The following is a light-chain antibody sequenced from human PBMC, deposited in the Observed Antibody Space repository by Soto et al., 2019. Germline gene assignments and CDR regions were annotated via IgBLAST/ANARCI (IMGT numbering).Light chain of an antibody. CDR3: HQYNNWPPERYT. Sequence: EIVMTQSPATMSVSPGERATLSCRASQSVSSNLAWYQQKPGQTHRLLIYGASTRATGIPARFSGSGSGTEVTLSISRLQSEDFAVYYCHQYNNWPPERYTFGQGTKLEIK. CDR2: GAS. CDR1: QSVSSN. V-gene: IGKV3-15*01. J-gene: IGKJ2*01.